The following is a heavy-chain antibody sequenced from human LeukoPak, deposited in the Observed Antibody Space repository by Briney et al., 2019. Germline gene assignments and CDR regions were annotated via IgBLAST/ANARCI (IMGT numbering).Heavy chain of an antibody. CDR3: AKDGYCSSTSCPMEIDY. J-gene: IGHJ4*02. V-gene: IGHV3-74*01. CDR1: EFTFNNYW. CDR2: IKNDGKIT. Sequence: GGSLRLSCAASEFTFNNYWMHWVRQAPGKGLVWVSRIKNDGKITTYADSVKGRFTISRDNSKNTLYLQMNSLRAEDTAVYYCAKDGYCSSTSCPMEIDYWGQGTLVTVSS. D-gene: IGHD2-2*03.